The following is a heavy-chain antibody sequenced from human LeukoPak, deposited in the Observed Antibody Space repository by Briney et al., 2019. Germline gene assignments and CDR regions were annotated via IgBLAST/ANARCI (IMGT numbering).Heavy chain of an antibody. CDR3: ARDRPYYYDSSRAFDI. J-gene: IGHJ3*02. Sequence: ASVKVSCKASGYTFTSYAMNWVRQAPGQGLEWMGWISAYNGNTNYAQRLQGRVTMTTDTSTSTAYMELRSLRSDDTAVYYCARDRPYYYDSSRAFDIWGQGTMVTVSS. D-gene: IGHD3-22*01. CDR2: ISAYNGNT. CDR1: GYTFTSYA. V-gene: IGHV1-18*01.